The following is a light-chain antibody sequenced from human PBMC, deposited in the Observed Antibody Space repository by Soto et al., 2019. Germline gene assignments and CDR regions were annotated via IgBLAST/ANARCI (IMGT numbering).Light chain of an antibody. CDR3: CSYASRDNYD. CDR1: SSDVGSYNL. Sequence: QSALTQPASVSGSPGQSITISCTGTSSDVGSYNLVSWYQQHPGKAPKLMIYEGNKRPSGVSNRFSGSKSGNTASLTISGLQAEDEADYYCCSYASRDNYDFGTGTKVTVL. V-gene: IGLV2-23*01. CDR2: EGN. J-gene: IGLJ1*01.